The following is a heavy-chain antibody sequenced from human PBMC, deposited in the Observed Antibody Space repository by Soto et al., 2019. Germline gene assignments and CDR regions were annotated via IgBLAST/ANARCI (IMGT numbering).Heavy chain of an antibody. J-gene: IGHJ6*02. CDR1: RYTFTGYS. CDR3: ARERYQVISDGMDV. V-gene: IGHV1-2*02. Sequence: ASVKGSCKASRYTFTGYSRRWVREAPGQGLEWMGLINPQTGGTSYAQKFQGRFTLSRDTSINTAYLELSRLTFDDAAVYFCARERYQVISDGMDVWGQGTTVTVS. D-gene: IGHD2-2*01. CDR2: INPQTGGT.